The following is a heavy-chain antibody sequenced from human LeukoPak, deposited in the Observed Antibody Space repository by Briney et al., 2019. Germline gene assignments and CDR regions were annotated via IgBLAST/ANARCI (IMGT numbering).Heavy chain of an antibody. CDR1: GGSISSYY. V-gene: IGHV4-4*08. CDR3: ARDVLRYFDWLPGLDWFDP. D-gene: IGHD3-9*01. CDR2: IYYSGST. Sequence: SETLSLTCTVSGGSISSYYWSWIRHPPGKGREWSGYIYYSGSTTYNPSLKSRVAISVDTSKNQFSLKLSSATAADTAVYYCARDVLRYFDWLPGLDWFDPWGQGTLVTVSS. J-gene: IGHJ5*02.